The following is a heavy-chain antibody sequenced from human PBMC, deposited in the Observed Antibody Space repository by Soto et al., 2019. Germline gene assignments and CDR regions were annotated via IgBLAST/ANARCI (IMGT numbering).Heavy chain of an antibody. CDR2: ISGSGGST. CDR1: GVTFGNCV. D-gene: IGHD6-13*01. J-gene: IGHJ4*02. Sequence: SLRLSRAASGVTFGNCVVTWVRRAPGKGLEWVSTISGSGGSTYYADSVKGRFTISRDNSKNTQYLQMNSLRAEDTAVYYCAKDQGSSWYEIDYWGQGTLVTVSS. V-gene: IGHV3-23*01. CDR3: AKDQGSSWYEIDY.